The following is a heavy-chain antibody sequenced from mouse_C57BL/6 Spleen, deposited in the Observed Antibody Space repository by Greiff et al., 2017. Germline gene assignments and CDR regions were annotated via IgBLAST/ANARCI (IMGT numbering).Heavy chain of an antibody. CDR1: GFTFTDYY. CDR3: AIYKGLVLSFDV. V-gene: IGHV7-3*01. Sequence: EVQGVESGGGLVQPGGSLSLSCAASGFTFTDYYMSWVRQPPGKALEWLGFIRNKATGYTTEYSASVKGRFTISRDNSQSILYLQMNALRAEDSATYYCAIYKGLVLSFDVWGTGTTVTVSS. CDR2: IRNKATGYTT. D-gene: IGHD1-1*02. J-gene: IGHJ1*03.